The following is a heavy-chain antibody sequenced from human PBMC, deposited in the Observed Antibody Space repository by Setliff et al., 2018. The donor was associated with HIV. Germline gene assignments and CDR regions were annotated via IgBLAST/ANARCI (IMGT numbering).Heavy chain of an antibody. V-gene: IGHV1-8*03. Sequence: GASVKVSCKASGYTFTNYGINWVRQAPGRGLEWMGWMNPNSGSTDYAQKFQGRVTITRDTSITTAYMELSSLRSEDTAVYYCARGGFFGVAERRAFANWGQGTLVTVS. D-gene: IGHD3-3*01. CDR1: GYTFTNYG. CDR3: ARGGFFGVAERRAFAN. CDR2: MNPNSGST. J-gene: IGHJ4*02.